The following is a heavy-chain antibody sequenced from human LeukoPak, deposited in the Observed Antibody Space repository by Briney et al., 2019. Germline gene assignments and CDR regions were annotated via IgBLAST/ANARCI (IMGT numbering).Heavy chain of an antibody. CDR3: ARSEYYDYVWGSYRYTYFDY. CDR2: ISGSGRDT. V-gene: IGHV3-23*01. D-gene: IGHD3-16*02. J-gene: IGHJ4*02. CDR1: GFTFTTYA. Sequence: GGSLRLSCAASGFTFTTYAMAWVRQAPGKGLEWVSAISGSGRDTFYADSVKGRFTFSRDNFKNTLSLQMNSLRAEDTAVYYCARSEYYDYVWGSYRYTYFDYWGQGTLVTVSS.